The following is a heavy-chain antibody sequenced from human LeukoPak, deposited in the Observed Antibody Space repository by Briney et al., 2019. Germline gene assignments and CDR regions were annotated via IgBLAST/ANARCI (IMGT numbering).Heavy chain of an antibody. CDR1: GFTFSSYA. D-gene: IGHD6-19*01. Sequence: GGSLRLSCAASGFTFSSYAMHWVRQALGKGLEWVAVISYDGSNKYYADSVKGRFTISRDNSKNTLYLQMNSLRAEDTAVYYCARDLAVAGKGSWGQGTLVTVSS. J-gene: IGHJ4*02. CDR3: ARDLAVAGKGS. CDR2: ISYDGSNK. V-gene: IGHV3-30-3*01.